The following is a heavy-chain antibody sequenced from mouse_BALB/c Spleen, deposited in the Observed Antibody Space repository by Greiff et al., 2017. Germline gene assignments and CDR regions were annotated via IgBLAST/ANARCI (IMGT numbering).Heavy chain of an antibody. D-gene: IGHD2-1*01. J-gene: IGHJ3*01. CDR2: ISYDGSN. CDR3: ARRNGNLAWFAY. CDR1: GYSITSGYY. V-gene: IGHV3-6*02. Sequence: DVKLQESGPGLVKPSQSLSLTCSVTGYSITSGYYWNWIRQFPGNKLEWMGYISYDGSNNYNPSLKNRISITRDTSKNQFFLKLNSVTTEDTATYYCARRNGNLAWFAYWGQGTLVTVSA.